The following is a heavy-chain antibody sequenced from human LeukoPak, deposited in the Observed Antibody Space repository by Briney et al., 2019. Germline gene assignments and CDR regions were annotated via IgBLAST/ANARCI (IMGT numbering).Heavy chain of an antibody. J-gene: IGHJ6*03. Sequence: GGSLRLSCAASGFTFNSYGMHWVRQAPGEGLEWVAVIWYDGSNKYYADSVKGRFTISRDNSKNTLYLQMISLRAEDTAVYYCAKEGYYDSSGYYYYYMDVWGKGTTVTVSS. V-gene: IGHV3-33*06. CDR2: IWYDGSNK. CDR3: AKEGYYDSSGYYYYYMDV. CDR1: GFTFNSYG. D-gene: IGHD3-22*01.